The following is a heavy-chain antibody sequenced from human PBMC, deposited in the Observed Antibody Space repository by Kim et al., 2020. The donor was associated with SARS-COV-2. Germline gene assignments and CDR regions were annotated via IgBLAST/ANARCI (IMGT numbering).Heavy chain of an antibody. D-gene: IGHD4-17*01. CDR3: ARDLTTTVITPGDF. J-gene: IGHJ4*02. V-gene: IGHV3-23*01. Sequence: AGSVKRRFTISRDNSTNTLYLQMNSLRSEDTAVYYCARDLTTTVITPGDFWGQGILVTVSS.